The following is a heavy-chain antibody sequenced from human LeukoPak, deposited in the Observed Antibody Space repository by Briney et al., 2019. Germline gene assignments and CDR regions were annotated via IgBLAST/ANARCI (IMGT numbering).Heavy chain of an antibody. J-gene: IGHJ4*02. V-gene: IGHV4-30-2*01. CDR1: GGSISSGGYY. Sequence: SETLSLTCTVSGGSISSGGYYWSWIRQPPGKGLEWIGYIYHSGSTYYNPSLKSRVTISVDRSKNQFSLKLSSVTAADTAVYYCARFNSSSWYYYFDYWGQGTLVTVSS. CDR2: IYHSGST. CDR3: ARFNSSSWYYYFDY. D-gene: IGHD6-13*01.